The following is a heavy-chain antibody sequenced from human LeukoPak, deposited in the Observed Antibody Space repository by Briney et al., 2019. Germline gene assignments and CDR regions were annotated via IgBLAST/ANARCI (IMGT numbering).Heavy chain of an antibody. CDR3: ARASWISTADAVC. CDR1: GFTLSSYA. D-gene: IGHD2-2*03. V-gene: IGHV3-23*01. CDR2: IGDSGATT. J-gene: IGHJ4*02. Sequence: PGGSLRLSCAASGFTLSSYAMTWVRQAPGKGLEWVSDIGDSGATTYYADSVKGRCTLSRDISRNTVYLQLNNLRVEDTAIYYCARASWISTADAVCWGQGTLVPVSS.